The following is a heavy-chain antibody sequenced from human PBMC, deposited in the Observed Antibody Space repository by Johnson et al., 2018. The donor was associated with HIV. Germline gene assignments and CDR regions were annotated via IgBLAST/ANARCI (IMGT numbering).Heavy chain of an antibody. Sequence: QVQLVESGGGVVQPGRSLGLSCAASGFTFSSYGMHWVRQAPGKGLDWVAVIWYDGSNKYYADSVKGRFTISRDNAKNSLYLQMNSLRVEDTAVYYCARVNIAFDIWGQGTRVTVSS. J-gene: IGHJ3*02. CDR2: IWYDGSNK. CDR1: GFTFSSYG. V-gene: IGHV3-33*01. CDR3: ARVNIAFDI. D-gene: IGHD2/OR15-2a*01.